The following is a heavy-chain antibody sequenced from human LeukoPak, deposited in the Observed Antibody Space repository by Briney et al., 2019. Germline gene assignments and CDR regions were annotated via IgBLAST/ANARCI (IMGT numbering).Heavy chain of an antibody. J-gene: IGHJ3*02. CDR1: GGSTSSYY. V-gene: IGHV4-4*07. CDR2: IYTSGST. D-gene: IGHD5-24*01. Sequence: SETLSLTCTVSGGSTSSYYWSWIRQPAGKGLEWIGRIYTSGSTNYNPSLKSRVTMSVDTSKNQFSLKLSSVTAADTAVYYCARGRRDGYNEGAFDIWGQGTMVTVSS. CDR3: ARGRRDGYNEGAFDI.